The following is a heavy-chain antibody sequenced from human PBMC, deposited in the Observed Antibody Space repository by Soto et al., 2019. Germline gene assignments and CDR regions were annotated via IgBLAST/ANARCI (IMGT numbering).Heavy chain of an antibody. CDR3: ARDQGDYSNYCDY. CDR1: GGTFSSYT. V-gene: IGHV1-69*08. J-gene: IGHJ4*02. D-gene: IGHD4-4*01. CDR2: IIPILGIA. Sequence: QVQLVQSGAEVKKPGSSVKVSCKASGGTFSSYTISWVRQAPGQGLEWMGRIIPILGIANYAQKFQGRVTITADKSTSTAYMELSSLRSEDTAVYYCARDQGDYSNYCDYWGQGTLVTVSS.